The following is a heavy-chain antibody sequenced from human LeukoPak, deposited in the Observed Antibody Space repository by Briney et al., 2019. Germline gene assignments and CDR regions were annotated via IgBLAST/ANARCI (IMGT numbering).Heavy chain of an antibody. CDR2: INQDGSEK. CDR1: GFTFSNYW. D-gene: IGHD3-22*01. V-gene: IGHV3-7*01. J-gene: IGHJ3*02. Sequence: PGGSLRLSCAASGFTFSNYWMSWVRQAPGKGLEWVAHINQDGSEKDYVDSVRGRFTISRDNAKNSMYLQMNSLRAEDTAVYYCAREKVVVIKEDAFDIWGQGTMVTVSS. CDR3: AREKVVVIKEDAFDI.